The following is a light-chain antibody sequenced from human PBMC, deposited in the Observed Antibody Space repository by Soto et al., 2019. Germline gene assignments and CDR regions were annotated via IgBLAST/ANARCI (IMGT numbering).Light chain of an antibody. V-gene: IGLV2-14*01. CDR1: SSDLDGYNY. CDR3: AAWDDNLNAYV. CDR2: EVS. Sequence: QSALTQPASVSGSPGQSITISCTGTSSDLDGYNYVSWYQYHPGRAPKLMIYEVSNRPSGVSNRFSGSKSGNTASLTISGLRSDDEADYYCAAWDDNLNAYVFGSGTKLTVL. J-gene: IGLJ1*01.